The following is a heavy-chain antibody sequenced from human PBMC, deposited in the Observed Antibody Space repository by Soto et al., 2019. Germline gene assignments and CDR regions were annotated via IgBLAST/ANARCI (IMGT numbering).Heavy chain of an antibody. V-gene: IGHV1-18*01. D-gene: IGHD3-22*01. Sequence: EIKKTWASVKVSCKASGYTFTSYGISWVRQAPGQGLEWMGWISAYNGNTNYAQKLQGRVTMTTDTSTSTAYMELRSLRSDDTAVYYCARDTYYYDSSGYTPDYWGQGTLVTVSS. CDR3: ARDTYYYDSSGYTPDY. CDR1: GYTFTSYG. J-gene: IGHJ4*02. CDR2: ISAYNGNT.